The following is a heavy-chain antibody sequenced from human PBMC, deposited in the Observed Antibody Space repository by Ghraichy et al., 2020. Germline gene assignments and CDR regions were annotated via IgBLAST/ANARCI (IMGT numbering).Heavy chain of an antibody. V-gene: IGHV4-61*02. J-gene: IGHJ6*03. Sequence: SETLSLTCTISGDSINSGNYYWSWIRQPAGRGLDWIGRMYSSGSSRYNPSFENRVTMSVDTSKNQFSLSLSSVTAADTAVYYCARGTQQPRNTGYYYQLDVWGKGTSVTVSS. CDR3: ARGTQQPRNTGYYYQLDV. CDR2: MYSSGSS. D-gene: IGHD6-13*01. CDR1: GDSINSGNYY.